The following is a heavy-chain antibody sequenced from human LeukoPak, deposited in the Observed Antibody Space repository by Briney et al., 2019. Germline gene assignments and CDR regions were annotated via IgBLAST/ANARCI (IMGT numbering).Heavy chain of an antibody. CDR1: GFTFTTYW. D-gene: IGHD3-22*01. CDR3: AKENSMIVSDRAFDI. CDR2: IKQDGTEK. V-gene: IGHV3-7*03. J-gene: IGHJ3*02. Sequence: GGSLRLSCAASGFTFTTYWMSWVRQAPGKGLEWVANIKQDGTEKYYVDSVKGRFTISRDNAKNSLYLQMNSLRAEDTALYYCAKENSMIVSDRAFDIWGQGTMVTVSS.